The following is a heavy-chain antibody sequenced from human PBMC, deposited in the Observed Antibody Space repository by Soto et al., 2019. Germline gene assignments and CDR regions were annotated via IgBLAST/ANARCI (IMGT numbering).Heavy chain of an antibody. CDR1: GGSISSRGYY. V-gene: IGHV4-31*03. D-gene: IGHD2-8*01. CDR2: ISYSGTT. J-gene: IGHJ3*01. CDR3: ARDHGPRGVFDF. Sequence: QVQLQESGPGLVKPSQTLSLTCTVSGGSISSRGYYWDWIRQHPGEGLEWIGYISYSGTTNYNPSLKSRVTISVDTSNNQLSLKLSSVTAADTAVYYCARDHGPRGVFDFWGQGTMVTVSS.